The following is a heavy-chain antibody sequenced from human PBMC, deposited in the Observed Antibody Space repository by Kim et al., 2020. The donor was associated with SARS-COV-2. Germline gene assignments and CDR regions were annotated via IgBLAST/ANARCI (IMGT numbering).Heavy chain of an antibody. D-gene: IGHD2-15*01. V-gene: IGHV3-66*01. Sequence: GGSLRLSCAASGLTVSNSDMNWVRQAPGKGLEWVSRICSEGSTYEAKYAKGGLTSFSNNSDDTKNLQMKNLNSQETAVYDCENGTRGHCSGSTFPWGQ. CDR1: GLTVSNSD. CDR3: ENGTRGHCSGSTFP. CDR2: ICSEGST. J-gene: IGHJ5*02.